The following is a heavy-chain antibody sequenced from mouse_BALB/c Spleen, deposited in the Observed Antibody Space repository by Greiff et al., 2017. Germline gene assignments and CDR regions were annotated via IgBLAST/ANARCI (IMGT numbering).Heavy chain of an antibody. D-gene: IGHD2-4*01. J-gene: IGHJ4*01. CDR3: ARGDYGAMDY. CDR1: GFTFSSYG. Sequence: EVMLVESGGGLVQPGGSLKLSCAASGFTFSSYGMSWVRQTPDKRLELVATINSNGGSTYYPDSVKGRFTISRDNAKNTLYLQMSSLKSEDTAMYYCARGDYGAMDYWGQGTSVTVSS. V-gene: IGHV5-6-3*01. CDR2: INSNGGST.